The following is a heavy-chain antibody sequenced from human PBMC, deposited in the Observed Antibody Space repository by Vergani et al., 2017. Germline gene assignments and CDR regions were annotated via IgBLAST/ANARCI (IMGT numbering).Heavy chain of an antibody. CDR2: ISSSSSYT. D-gene: IGHD6-13*01. Sequence: QVQLVESGGGLVKPGGSLRLSCAASGFTFSEYYMSWIRQAPGKGLEWVSYISSSSSYTNYADSVKGRFTISRDNAKNSLYLQMNSLRAEDTAVYYCARVSTLAAAAPWYFDYWGQGTLVTVSS. J-gene: IGHJ4*02. CDR3: ARVSTLAAAAPWYFDY. V-gene: IGHV3-11*05. CDR1: GFTFSEYY.